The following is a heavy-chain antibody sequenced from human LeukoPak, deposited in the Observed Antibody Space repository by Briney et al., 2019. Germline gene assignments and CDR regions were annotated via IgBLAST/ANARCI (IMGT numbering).Heavy chain of an antibody. CDR1: GGSISNYY. Sequence: PSETLSLTRTVSGGSISNYYWSWIRQPAGKGLEWIGRIYTSGSTNYNPSLKSRVTMSVDTSKNQFSLKLSSVTAADTAVYYCTGYSSSWASWFDPWGQGTLVTVSS. D-gene: IGHD6-13*01. CDR3: TGYSSSWASWFDP. CDR2: IYTSGST. J-gene: IGHJ5*02. V-gene: IGHV4-4*07.